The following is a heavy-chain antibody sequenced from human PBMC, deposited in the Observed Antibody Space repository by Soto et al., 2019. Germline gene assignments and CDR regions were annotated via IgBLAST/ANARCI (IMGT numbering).Heavy chain of an antibody. V-gene: IGHV3-30-3*01. Sequence: PGGSLRLSCAASGFTFSSYAMHWVRQAPGKGLEWVAVISYDGSNKYYADSVKGRFTISRDNSKNTLYLQMNSLRVEDTAVYYCARRVAAAAPYYFDYWGQGSQVTGSS. CDR3: ARRVAAAAPYYFDY. CDR2: ISYDGSNK. D-gene: IGHD6-13*01. J-gene: IGHJ4*02. CDR1: GFTFSSYA.